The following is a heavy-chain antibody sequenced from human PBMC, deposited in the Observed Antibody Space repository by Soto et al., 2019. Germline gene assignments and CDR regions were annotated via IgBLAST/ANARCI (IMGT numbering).Heavy chain of an antibody. Sequence: PSETLSLTCTVSGGSISSGDYYWGWIRQPPGKGLEWIGYIYYSGSTYYNPSLKSRVTISVDTSKNQFSLKLSSVTAADTAVYYCARDLGATEYYYGMDVWGQGTTVTVSS. CDR1: GGSISSGDYY. CDR3: ARDLGATEYYYGMDV. D-gene: IGHD1-26*01. CDR2: IYYSGST. V-gene: IGHV4-30-4*01. J-gene: IGHJ6*02.